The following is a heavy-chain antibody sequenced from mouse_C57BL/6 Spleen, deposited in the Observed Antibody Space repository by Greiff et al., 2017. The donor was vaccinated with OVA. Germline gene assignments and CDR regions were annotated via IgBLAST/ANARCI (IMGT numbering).Heavy chain of an antibody. J-gene: IGHJ4*01. D-gene: IGHD2-3*01. V-gene: IGHV5-16*01. CDR1: GFTFSDYY. Sequence: EVKVVESEGGLVQPGSSMKLSCTASGFTFSDYYMAWVRQVPEKGLEWVANINYDGSSTYYLDSLKSRFIISRDNAKNILYLQMSSLKSEDTATYYCAREGGYYFYYAMDYWGQGTSVTVSS. CDR3: AREGGYYFYYAMDY. CDR2: INYDGSST.